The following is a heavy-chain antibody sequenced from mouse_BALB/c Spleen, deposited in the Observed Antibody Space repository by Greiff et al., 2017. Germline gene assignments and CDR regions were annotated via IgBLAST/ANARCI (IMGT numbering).Heavy chain of an antibody. V-gene: IGHV1-62-2*01. CDR2: FYPGSGSI. CDR3: ARQGDGNPWFAY. Sequence: VKLQQSGAGLVKPGASVKLSCKASGYTFTEYIIHWVKQRSGQGLEWIGWFYPGSGSIKYNEKFKDKATLTADKSSSTVYMELSRLTSEDSAVYFCARQGDGNPWFAYWGQGTLVTVSA. CDR1: GYTFTEYI. J-gene: IGHJ3*01. D-gene: IGHD2-1*01.